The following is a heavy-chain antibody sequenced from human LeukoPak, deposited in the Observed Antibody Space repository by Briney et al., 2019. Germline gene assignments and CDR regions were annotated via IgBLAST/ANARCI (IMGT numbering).Heavy chain of an antibody. D-gene: IGHD6-19*01. CDR3: ARDGSGWYDY. CDR1: GFTFSSYE. J-gene: IGHJ4*02. CDR2: ISSSGSTI. V-gene: IGHV3-48*03. Sequence: GGSLRLFCAASGFTFSSYEMNWLRQAPGKGLEWVSYISSSGSTIYYADSVKGRFTISRDNAKNSLYLQMNSLRAEDTGVYYCARDGSGWYDYWGQGILVTVSS.